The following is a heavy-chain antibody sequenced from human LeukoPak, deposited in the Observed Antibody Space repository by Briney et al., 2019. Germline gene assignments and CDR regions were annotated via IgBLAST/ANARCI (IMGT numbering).Heavy chain of an antibody. CDR2: IYYSGST. CDR1: GGSISSGGYY. J-gene: IGHJ5*02. D-gene: IGHD1-26*01. CDR3: ARASIVGARRSNWFDP. Sequence: SQTLSLTCTVSGGSISSGGYYRSWIRQHPGKGLEWIGYIYYSGSTYYNPSLKSRVTISVDTSKNQFSLKLSSVTAADTAVYYCARASIVGARRSNWFDPWGQGTLVTVSS. V-gene: IGHV4-31*03.